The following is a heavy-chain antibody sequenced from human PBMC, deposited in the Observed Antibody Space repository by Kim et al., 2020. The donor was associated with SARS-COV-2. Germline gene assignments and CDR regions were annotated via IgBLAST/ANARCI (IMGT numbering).Heavy chain of an antibody. CDR1: GGSVSSGSYY. V-gene: IGHV4-61*01. CDR3: ASVNYDCSGYNDY. D-gene: IGHD3-22*01. Sequence: SETLSLTCTVSGGSVSSGSYYWSWIRQPPGKGLEWIGYIYYSGSTNYNPSLKSRVTISVDTSKNQFSLKLSSVTAADTAVYYCASVNYDCSGYNDYWGQG. J-gene: IGHJ4*02. CDR2: IYYSGST.